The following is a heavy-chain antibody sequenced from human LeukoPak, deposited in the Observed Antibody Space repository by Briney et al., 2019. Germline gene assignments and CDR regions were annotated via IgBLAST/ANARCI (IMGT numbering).Heavy chain of an antibody. CDR1: GGYISSSSYY. CDR2: IYYSGST. D-gene: IGHD3-10*01. CDR3: ARETMVRGVENYYYYYYMDV. J-gene: IGHJ6*03. V-gene: IGHV4-39*07. Sequence: SETPSLTCTVSGGYISSSSYYWGWIRQPPGKGLEWIGSIYYSGSTYYNPSLKSRVTISVETSKNQFSLKLTSVTAADTAVYYCARETMVRGVENYYYYYYMDVWGKGTTVTVSS.